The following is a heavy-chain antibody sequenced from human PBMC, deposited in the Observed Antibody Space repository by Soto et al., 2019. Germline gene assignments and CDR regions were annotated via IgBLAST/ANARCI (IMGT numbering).Heavy chain of an antibody. D-gene: IGHD4-17*01. Sequence: QVQLQESGPGLVKPSETLSLTCTVSGGSVSSGSYYWSWIRQPPGKGLEWIGYIYYSGSTNYNPSLTSRVTISVDTSKNQFSLKLSSVSAADTAVYYCARDVHKICGDYDWFAPWGQGTLVTVSS. J-gene: IGHJ5*02. CDR2: IYYSGST. CDR1: GGSVSSGSYY. CDR3: ARDVHKICGDYDWFAP. V-gene: IGHV4-61*01.